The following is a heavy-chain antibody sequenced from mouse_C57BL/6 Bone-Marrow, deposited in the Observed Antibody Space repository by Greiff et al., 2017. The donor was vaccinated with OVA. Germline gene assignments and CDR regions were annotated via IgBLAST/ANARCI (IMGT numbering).Heavy chain of an antibody. CDR3: ARDLFITTVVALDY. Sequence: VQLVESGAELARPGASVKLSCKASGYTFTSYGISWVKQRTGQGLEWIGEIYPRSGNTYYNEKFKGKATLTADKSSSTAYMELRSLTSEDSAVYFCARDLFITTVVALDYWGQGTTLTVSS. CDR1: GYTFTSYG. J-gene: IGHJ2*01. V-gene: IGHV1-81*01. D-gene: IGHD1-1*01. CDR2: IYPRSGNT.